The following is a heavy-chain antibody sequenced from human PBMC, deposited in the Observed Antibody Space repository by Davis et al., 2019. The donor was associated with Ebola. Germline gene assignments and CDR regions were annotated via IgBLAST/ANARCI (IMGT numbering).Heavy chain of an antibody. V-gene: IGHV4-28*01. J-gene: IGHJ4*01. CDR2: IYSGGSA. CDR1: GDTIKNTHW. CDR3: VRGNYYERSFDY. D-gene: IGHD1-26*01. Sequence: SESLSLTCAVSGDTIKNTHWSSWFRHSPGKKLAWMLYIYSGGSAYYNPSLKSRVTISIDTSKSQFSLNLRSVTAVDTAVYYCVRGNYYERSFDYWGQGTLVTVSS.